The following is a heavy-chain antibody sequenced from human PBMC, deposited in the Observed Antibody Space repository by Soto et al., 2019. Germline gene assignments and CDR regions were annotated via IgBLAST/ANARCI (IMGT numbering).Heavy chain of an antibody. CDR2: TYYRSKWYN. CDR1: GDSVSSNSAA. J-gene: IGHJ4*02. Sequence: QVQLQQSGPGLVKPSQTLSLTCAISGDSVSSNSAAWNWIRQSPSRGLEWLGRTYYRSKWYNDYAVSLKSRITINPDTSKNQFPLQLNSVTPEDTAVYYCARDLGYYGSGSYYRRRYYFDYWGQGTLVTVSS. CDR3: ARDLGYYGSGSYYRRRYYFDY. V-gene: IGHV6-1*01. D-gene: IGHD3-10*01.